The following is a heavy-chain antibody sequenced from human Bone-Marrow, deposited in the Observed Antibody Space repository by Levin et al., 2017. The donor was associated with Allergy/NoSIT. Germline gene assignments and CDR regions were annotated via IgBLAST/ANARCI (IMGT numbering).Heavy chain of an antibody. CDR2: ISWNSVLM. J-gene: IGHJ4*02. Sequence: TGGSLRLSCVASGFTFDDYAMHWVRQAPGKGLEWVSGISWNSVLMNYAESVKGRFTISRDNAKNSLYLQMNSLRTEDTALYYCAKGHGGDYWGQGTLVIVSS. CDR1: GFTFDDYA. CDR3: AKGHGGDY. V-gene: IGHV3-9*01. D-gene: IGHD3-16*01.